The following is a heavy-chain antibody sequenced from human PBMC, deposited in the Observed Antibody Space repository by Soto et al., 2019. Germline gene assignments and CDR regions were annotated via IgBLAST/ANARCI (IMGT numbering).Heavy chain of an antibody. CDR3: ARFLGGAGSYYDGQNYNYYNGMDV. J-gene: IGHJ6*02. Sequence: QAQLVQSGAEVKKPGSSVKVSCKASGGPYNNFAISWVRQAPGQGLEWIGGIIPVFGTATYAQKFKGRVTITAEESTSTAYMELSSLTSEDTAVYYCARFLGGAGSYYDGQNYNYYNGMDVWGQGTTVTVSS. D-gene: IGHD3-10*01. CDR2: IIPVFGTA. V-gene: IGHV1-69*01. CDR1: GGPYNNFA.